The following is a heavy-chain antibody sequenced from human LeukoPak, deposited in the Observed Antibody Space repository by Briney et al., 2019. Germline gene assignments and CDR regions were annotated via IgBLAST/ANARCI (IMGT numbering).Heavy chain of an antibody. CDR2: FSHTGSP. V-gene: IGHV4-34*01. Sequence: SETLSLTCAISGASFSGYSWTWIRQPPGKGLEWIGEFSHTGSPIYNPSLKSRVNISIDTSKNQFSLKLSSVTAADTAVYYCARGGVVVAASYRGWFDPWGQGTLVTVSS. CDR3: ARGGVVVAASYRGWFDP. J-gene: IGHJ5*02. CDR1: GASFSGYS. D-gene: IGHD2-15*01.